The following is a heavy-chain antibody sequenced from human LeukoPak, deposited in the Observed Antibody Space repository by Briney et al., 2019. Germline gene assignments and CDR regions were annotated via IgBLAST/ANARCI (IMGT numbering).Heavy chain of an antibody. V-gene: IGHV4-34*01. D-gene: IGHD6-13*01. CDR3: ARGIQSSSWYHPMDV. CDR1: GGSFSGYY. J-gene: IGHJ6*02. CDR2: INHSGST. Sequence: PSETLSLTCAVYGGSFSGYYWSWIRQPPGKGLEWIGEINHSGSTNYNPSLKSRVTISVDTSKNQFSLRLTSVTAADTAVYYCARGIQSSSWYHPMDVWGQGTTVTVSS.